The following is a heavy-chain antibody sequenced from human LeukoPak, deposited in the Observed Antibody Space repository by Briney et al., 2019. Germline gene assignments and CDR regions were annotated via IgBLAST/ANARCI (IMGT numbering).Heavy chain of an antibody. CDR2: IYYSGST. CDR3: AREKRPYGDLAN. J-gene: IGHJ4*02. D-gene: IGHD4-17*01. CDR1: GGSISSGGYY. Sequence: TLSLTCTVSGGSISSGGYYWSWIRQHPGKGLEWIGYIYYSGSTYYNPSLKSRVTISVDTSKNQFSLKLSSVTAADTAVYYCAREKRPYGDLANWGQGTLVTVSS. V-gene: IGHV4-31*03.